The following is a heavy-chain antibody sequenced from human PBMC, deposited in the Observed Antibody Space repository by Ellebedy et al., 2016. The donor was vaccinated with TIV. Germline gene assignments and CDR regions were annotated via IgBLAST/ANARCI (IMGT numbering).Heavy chain of an antibody. Sequence: GESLKISCAASGFSFSYYTMSWVRQAPGKGLEWVSSISRSSSHIYYADSLKGRFTISRDSAKNSLYLQMNSLRAEDTAVYYCARGSGDLPFDYWGQGTLVTVSS. V-gene: IGHV3-21*01. J-gene: IGHJ4*02. CDR2: ISRSSSHI. D-gene: IGHD4-17*01. CDR3: ARGSGDLPFDY. CDR1: GFSFSYYT.